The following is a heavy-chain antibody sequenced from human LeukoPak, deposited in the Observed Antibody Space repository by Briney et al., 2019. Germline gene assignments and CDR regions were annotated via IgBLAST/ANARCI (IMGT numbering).Heavy chain of an antibody. J-gene: IGHJ4*02. V-gene: IGHV4-38-2*01. CDR1: GYSISSGYY. D-gene: IGHD3-9*01. CDR3: ARLTKELRYFDWLCYFDY. CDR2: IYHSGST. Sequence: SETLSLTCAVSGYSISSGYYWGWIRQPPGKGLEWIGSIYHSGSTYYNPSLKSRVTISVDMSKNQFSLKLSSVTAADTAVYYCARLTKELRYFDWLCYFDYWGQGTLVTVSS.